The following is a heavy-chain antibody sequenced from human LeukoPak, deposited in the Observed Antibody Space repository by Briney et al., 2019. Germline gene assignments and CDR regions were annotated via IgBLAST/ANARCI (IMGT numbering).Heavy chain of an antibody. Sequence: GGSLRLSCAASGFTFGSYAMSWVRQAPGKGLEWVSAISGSGGSIYYADSVKGRFTISRDNSKNTLYLQMNSLRAEDTAVYYCAKVHSVAATRLVDYWGQGTLVTVSS. V-gene: IGHV3-23*01. J-gene: IGHJ4*02. CDR1: GFTFGSYA. D-gene: IGHD2-15*01. CDR2: ISGSGGSI. CDR3: AKVHSVAATRLVDY.